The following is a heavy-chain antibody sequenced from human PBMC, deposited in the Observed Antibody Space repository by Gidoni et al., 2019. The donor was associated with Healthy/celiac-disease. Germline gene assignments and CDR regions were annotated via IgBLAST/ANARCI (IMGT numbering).Heavy chain of an antibody. CDR3: ARIGDYYGSGSFNWFDP. V-gene: IGHV4-39*01. D-gene: IGHD3-10*01. J-gene: IGHJ5*02. CDR2: IYYSGRT. CDR1: GGSISSSSYY. Sequence: QLQLQESGPGLVKPSETLSLTCTVSGGSISSSSYYWGWIRQPPGKGLEWIGSIYYSGRTNYNPSLKSRVTISVDTSKNQFSLKLSSVTAADTAVYYCARIGDYYGSGSFNWFDPWGQGTLVTVSS.